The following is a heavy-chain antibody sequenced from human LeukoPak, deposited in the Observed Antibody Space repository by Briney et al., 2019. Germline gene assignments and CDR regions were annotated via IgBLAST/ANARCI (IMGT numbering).Heavy chain of an antibody. CDR1: GYTFTGYY. D-gene: IGHD1-26*01. Sequence: ASVKVSCTASGYTFTGYYMHWVRQAPGQGLEWMGWINPNSGGTNYAQKFQGRATMTRDTSISTAYMELSRLRSDDTAVYYCARARYREINYAYAGGYYYMDVWGKGTTVTVSS. CDR2: INPNSGGT. J-gene: IGHJ6*03. V-gene: IGHV1-2*02. CDR3: ARARYREINYAYAGGYYYMDV.